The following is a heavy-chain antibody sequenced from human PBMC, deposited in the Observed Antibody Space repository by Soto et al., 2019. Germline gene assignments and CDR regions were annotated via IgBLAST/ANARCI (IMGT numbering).Heavy chain of an antibody. Sequence: PGGSLRLSCAASGFTFDDYAMHWVRQAPGKGLEWVSGISWNSGSMGYADSVKGRFTISRDNAKNSLYLQMNSLRAEDTALYYCAKDFDDYGGRFDYWGQGTLVTVSS. CDR2: ISWNSGSM. CDR3: AKDFDDYGGRFDY. CDR1: GFTFDDYA. J-gene: IGHJ4*02. V-gene: IGHV3-9*01. D-gene: IGHD4-17*01.